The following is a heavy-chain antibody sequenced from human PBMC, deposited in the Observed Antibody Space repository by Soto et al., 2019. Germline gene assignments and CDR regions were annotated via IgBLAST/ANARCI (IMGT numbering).Heavy chain of an antibody. CDR3: AREHGNYALDY. V-gene: IGHV1-8*01. J-gene: IGHJ4*02. Sequence: ASVKVSCKASGYTFISYDINWVRQATGQGLEWMGWMNPNSGNTVYAQKFQGRVTMTRNTSISTAYMELSSLRSEDTAVYYCAREHGNYALDYWGQGTLVTVSS. D-gene: IGHD4-17*01. CDR1: GYTFISYD. CDR2: MNPNSGNT.